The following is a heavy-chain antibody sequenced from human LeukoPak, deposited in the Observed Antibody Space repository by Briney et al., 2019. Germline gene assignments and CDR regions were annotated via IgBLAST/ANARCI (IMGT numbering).Heavy chain of an antibody. CDR3: AKDSGAYGPDY. CDR1: GYTFTSYY. Sequence: ASVKVSCKASGYTFTSYYIRWVRQAPGQGLEWMGQISPSGTTTYAQKFKGRVTMTRDKSTSTVNMDLSDLTFEDTAVYHCAKDSGAYGPDYWGQGTLLTVSS. V-gene: IGHV1-46*01. CDR2: ISPSGTT. D-gene: IGHD4-17*01. J-gene: IGHJ4*02.